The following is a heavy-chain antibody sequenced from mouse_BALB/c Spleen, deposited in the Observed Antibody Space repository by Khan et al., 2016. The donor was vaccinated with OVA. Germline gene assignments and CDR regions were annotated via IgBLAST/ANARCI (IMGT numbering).Heavy chain of an antibody. D-gene: IGHD2-3*01. CDR3: TRTGDGSLVY. V-gene: IGHV1S81*02. J-gene: IGHJ3*01. CDR2: INPSNGGT. Sequence: QVQLKESGAELVKPGASVKLSCKTSGYTFTSYYMYWVKQRPGQGLEWIGEINPSNGGTNFNEKFKSKATLTVDKSSSTAYMQLSSLTSEDSAVYYCTRTGDGSLVYWGQGTLVTVYA. CDR1: GYTFTSYY.